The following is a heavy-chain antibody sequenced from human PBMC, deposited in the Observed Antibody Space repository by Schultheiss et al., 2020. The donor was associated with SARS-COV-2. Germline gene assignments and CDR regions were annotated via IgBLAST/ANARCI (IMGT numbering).Heavy chain of an antibody. Sequence: GGSLRLSCAASGFTVSSNYMSWVRQAPGKGLEWVSVIYSGGSTYYADSVKGRFTISRDNSKNTLYLQMNSLRAEDTAVYYCAKVPTEYSSGWSTPFAFDIWGQGTMVTVSS. J-gene: IGHJ3*02. CDR3: AKVPTEYSSGWSTPFAFDI. V-gene: IGHV3-66*01. CDR2: IYSGGST. D-gene: IGHD6-19*01. CDR1: GFTVSSNY.